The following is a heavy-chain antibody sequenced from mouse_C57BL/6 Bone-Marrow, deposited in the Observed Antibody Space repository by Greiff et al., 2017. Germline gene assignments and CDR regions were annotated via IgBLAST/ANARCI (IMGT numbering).Heavy chain of an antibody. Sequence: VQVVESGAELVKPGASVKLSCKASGYTFTEYTIHWVKQRSGQGLEWIGWFYPGSGSIKYNEKFKDKATLTADKSSSTVYMGLSRLTSEDSAVYFCARHSLYYYGSRGYYAMDYWGQGTSVTVSS. CDR3: ARHSLYYYGSRGYYAMDY. CDR1: GYTFTEYT. D-gene: IGHD1-1*01. J-gene: IGHJ4*01. V-gene: IGHV1-62-2*01. CDR2: FYPGSGSI.